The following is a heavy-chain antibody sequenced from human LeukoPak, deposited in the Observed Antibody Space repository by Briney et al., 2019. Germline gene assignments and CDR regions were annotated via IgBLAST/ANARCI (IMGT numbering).Heavy chain of an antibody. CDR3: AREGRSYCSSIRCDGGFDH. J-gene: IGHJ5*02. D-gene: IGHD2-2*01. CDR1: GGTISSYY. CDR2: INQDGSQT. V-gene: IGHV3-7*01. Sequence: PSETLSLTCTVSGGTISSYYWSWVRQAPGKGLEWVAYINQDGSQTYYVDSVKGRFTISRDNAKNSLYLQLNSLRGEDTAVYYCAREGRSYCSSIRCDGGFDHWGQGTLVTVSS.